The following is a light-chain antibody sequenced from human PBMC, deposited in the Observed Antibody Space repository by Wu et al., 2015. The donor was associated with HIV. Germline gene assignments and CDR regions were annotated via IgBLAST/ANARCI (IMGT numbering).Light chain of an antibody. CDR3: QQYASSIT. CDR2: GAS. J-gene: IGKJ5*01. CDR1: QSVSYNY. Sequence: EIVLTQSPGTLSLSPGDRATLSCRASQSVSYNYFAWFQQKPGQSPRLLIYGASSRATGIPDRFSGSGSGTDFSLTISRLEPEDFAMYYCQQYASSITFGQGTRLEIK. V-gene: IGKV3-20*01.